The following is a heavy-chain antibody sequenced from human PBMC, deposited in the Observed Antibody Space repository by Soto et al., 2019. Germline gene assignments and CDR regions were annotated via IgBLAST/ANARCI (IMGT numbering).Heavy chain of an antibody. CDR2: IYYSGST. D-gene: IGHD6-13*01. J-gene: IGHJ4*02. CDR1: GGSISSYY. CDR3: ARHPPIAAADFDY. Sequence: SETLSLTCTVSGGSISSYYWSWIRQPPGKGLEWIGYIYYSGSTNYNPSLKSRVTISVDTSKNQFSLKLSSVTAADTAVYYCARHPPIAAADFDYWGQGTLVTVSS. V-gene: IGHV4-59*08.